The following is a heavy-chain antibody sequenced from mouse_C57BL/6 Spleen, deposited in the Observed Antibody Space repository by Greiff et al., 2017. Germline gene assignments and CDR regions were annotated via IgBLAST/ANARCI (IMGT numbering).Heavy chain of an antibody. CDR2: ISRGSSTI. Sequence: EVQVVESGGGLVKPGGSLKLSCAASGFTFSDYGMHWVRQAPEKGLEWVAYISRGSSTIYYADTVKGRFTISRDNAKNTLFLQMTSLRSEDTAMYYCASPYYYGSSYRYYAIDYWGQGTSVTVSS. D-gene: IGHD1-1*01. V-gene: IGHV5-17*01. CDR3: ASPYYYGSSYRYYAIDY. CDR1: GFTFSDYG. J-gene: IGHJ4*01.